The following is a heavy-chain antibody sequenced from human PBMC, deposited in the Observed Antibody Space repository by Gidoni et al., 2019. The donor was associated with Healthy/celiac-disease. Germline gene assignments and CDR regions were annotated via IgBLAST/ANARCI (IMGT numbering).Heavy chain of an antibody. CDR2: IFPIFGTA. J-gene: IGHJ5*02. CDR1: GCPFSSYA. CDR3: AREQGIVVVPNWFDP. Sequence: QVQLVQSGAEVNKPGSSVTVSCKASGCPFSSYAISWVRQAPGQGLEWMGGIFPIFGTANDEQKFQGRVTITADESTSTAYMELSSLRSEDTAVYYCAREQGIVVVPNWFDPWGQGTLVTVSS. V-gene: IGHV1-69*01. D-gene: IGHD3-22*01.